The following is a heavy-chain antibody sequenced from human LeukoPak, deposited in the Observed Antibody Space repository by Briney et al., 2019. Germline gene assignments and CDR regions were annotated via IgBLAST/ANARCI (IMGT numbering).Heavy chain of an antibody. J-gene: IGHJ4*02. Sequence: PSETLSLTCSVSGGSISNSRYYWGWLRQPPGKGLEWIGYIYYSGNTNYNPSLKSRVSISLDTSKNQFSLTLSSVTAADTAVYYCARGPAMADTAYYFDYWGQGTLVTVSS. CDR3: ARGPAMADTAYYFDY. CDR2: IYYSGNT. D-gene: IGHD6-19*01. CDR1: GGSISNSRYY. V-gene: IGHV4-61*05.